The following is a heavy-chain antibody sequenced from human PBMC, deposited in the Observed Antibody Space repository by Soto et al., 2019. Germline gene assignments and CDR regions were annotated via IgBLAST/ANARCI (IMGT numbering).Heavy chain of an antibody. CDR1: GFPFSSYG. CDR2: TTYDGSSK. J-gene: IGHJ4*02. CDR3: ASGQDYFDY. Sequence: QVQLVESGGGVVQPGRSLRLSCAASGFPFSSYGMHWVRQAPGKGLEWVAHTTYDGSSKHYPDSVKGRFTISRDKSKNMLYLPMRSPRAEDTAVYYCASGQDYFDYCGQGTRVSVSS. V-gene: IGHV3-30*03.